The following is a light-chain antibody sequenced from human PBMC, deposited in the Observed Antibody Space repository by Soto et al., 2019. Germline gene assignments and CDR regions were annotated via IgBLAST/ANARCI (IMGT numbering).Light chain of an antibody. CDR3: TSYAGGNNV. V-gene: IGLV2-8*01. J-gene: IGLJ1*01. CDR2: EVN. Sequence: QSALTQPPSASGSPGQSVTISCTGTSSDVGGYNYVSWYQQLPGKVPKLMVYEVNKRPSGVPDRVSGSKSGNTASLTVAGLQAEDEADYYCTSYAGGNNVFGTGTKVTVL. CDR1: SSDVGGYNY.